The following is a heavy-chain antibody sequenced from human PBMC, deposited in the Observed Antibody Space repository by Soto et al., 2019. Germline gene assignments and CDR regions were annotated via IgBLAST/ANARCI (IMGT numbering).Heavy chain of an antibody. Sequence: EVQLVESGGGLVQPGRSLRLSCAASGFTFVDYAMHWVRQAPGKGLEWVSGISWNSGSIGYADSVKGRFTISRDNAKNSLYLQMNSLRAEDTALYYCAKDIHGEPNTIFGVATWGYYYYGMDVWGQGTTVTVSS. CDR1: GFTFVDYA. CDR2: ISWNSGSI. CDR3: AKDIHGEPNTIFGVATWGYYYYGMDV. V-gene: IGHV3-9*01. D-gene: IGHD3-3*01. J-gene: IGHJ6*02.